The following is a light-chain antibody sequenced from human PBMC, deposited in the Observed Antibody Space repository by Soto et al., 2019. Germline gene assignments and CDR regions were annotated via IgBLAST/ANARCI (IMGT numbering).Light chain of an antibody. CDR3: CSHAASYTYV. Sequence: QSALTQPRSVSGSPGQSVTISCTGTSSDVGWYNYVSWYQQRPGKDPKLMIYDVSRRPSGVPGRFSGSKSGNKASLTISGIQAEDEAEYFCCSHAASYTYVFGPGTKLPVL. CDR1: SSDVGWYNY. CDR2: DVS. V-gene: IGLV2-11*02. J-gene: IGLJ1*01.